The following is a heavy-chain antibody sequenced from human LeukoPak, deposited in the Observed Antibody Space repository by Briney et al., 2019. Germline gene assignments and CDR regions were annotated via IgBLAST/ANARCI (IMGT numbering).Heavy chain of an antibody. V-gene: IGHV1-24*01. CDR2: FGPEDGET. D-gene: IGHD3-22*01. CDR1: GYTLTELS. Sequence: ASVKVSCKVSGYTLTELSMHWVRQAPGKGLEWMGGFGPEDGETIYAQKFQGRVTMTEDTSTDTAYMELSSLRSEDTAVYYCAADLYYDSSGLKPGWGQGTLVTVSS. J-gene: IGHJ4*02. CDR3: AADLYYDSSGLKPG.